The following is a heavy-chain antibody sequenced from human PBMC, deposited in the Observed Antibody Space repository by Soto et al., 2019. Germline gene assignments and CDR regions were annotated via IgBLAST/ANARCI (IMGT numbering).Heavy chain of an antibody. CDR1: GGSINSSSYF. CDR3: ARHYSSGSRNWFDP. J-gene: IGHJ5*02. Sequence: SETLSLTCSGSGGSINSSSYFWGWVRQPPGKGLEWIGSIYYSGSTYYNPSLRSRVTISVDTSKNQFSLKLSSVTAADTAVFYCARHYSSGSRNWFDPWGQGTLVTVSS. V-gene: IGHV4-39*01. CDR2: IYYSGST. D-gene: IGHD6-19*01.